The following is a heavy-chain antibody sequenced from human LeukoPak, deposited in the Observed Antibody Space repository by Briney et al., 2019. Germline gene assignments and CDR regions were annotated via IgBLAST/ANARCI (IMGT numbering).Heavy chain of an antibody. CDR2: IYSGGST. J-gene: IGHJ4*02. CDR3: ARGHGTSGRLYYFDY. Sequence: PGGSLRLSCAASGFTVSSNYMSWVRQAPGKGLEWVSVIYSGGSTYYADSVKGRFTISRDNSKNTLYLQMNSLRAEDTAVYYCARGHGTSGRLYYFDYWGQGTLVTVSS. D-gene: IGHD2-2*01. CDR1: GFTVSSNY. V-gene: IGHV3-53*01.